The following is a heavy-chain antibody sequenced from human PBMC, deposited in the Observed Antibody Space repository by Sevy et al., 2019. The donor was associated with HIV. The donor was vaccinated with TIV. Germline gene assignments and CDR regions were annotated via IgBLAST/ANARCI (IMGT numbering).Heavy chain of an antibody. V-gene: IGHV1-18*01. D-gene: IGHD2-15*01. CDR2: ISAYNGNT. Sequence: ASVKVSCKASGYTFTSYGISWVRQAPGQGLEWMGWISAYNGNTNYAQKLQGRVTMTTDTSTITAYMELRSLRSDDTAVYYCARKRVVAATPSAFDIWGQGTMVTVSS. J-gene: IGHJ3*02. CDR1: GYTFTSYG. CDR3: ARKRVVAATPSAFDI.